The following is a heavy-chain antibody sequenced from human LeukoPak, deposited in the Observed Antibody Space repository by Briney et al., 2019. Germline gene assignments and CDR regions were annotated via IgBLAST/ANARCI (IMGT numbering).Heavy chain of an antibody. J-gene: IGHJ4*02. CDR2: IRSKAYGGTT. CDR1: GFTFGDYA. Sequence: PGGSLRLSCTASGFTFGDYAMSWVRQVPGKGLEWVGFIRSKAYGGTTEYAASVKGRFTISRDDSKSIAYLQMNSLKTEDTAVYYCSGFPYDFWSGYFDYWGQGTLVTVSS. D-gene: IGHD3-3*01. CDR3: SGFPYDFWSGYFDY. V-gene: IGHV3-49*04.